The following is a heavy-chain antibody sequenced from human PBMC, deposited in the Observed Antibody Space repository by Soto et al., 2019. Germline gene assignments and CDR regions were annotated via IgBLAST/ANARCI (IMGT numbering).Heavy chain of an antibody. V-gene: IGHV2-5*02. CDR2: IYWDDDK. J-gene: IGHJ4*02. CDR3: AHKGDGYRGFKY. CDR1: WFSISTRGVG. Sequence: SGPTPVNPPQTLTLACTLSWFSISTRGVGVGLIPQPPGKALEWLALIYWDDDKRYRPSLKSRLSLTKDTSKNQVVLTMTNMDPVDTGTYYCAHKGDGYRGFKYWGQGTLVTVSS. D-gene: IGHD5-12*01.